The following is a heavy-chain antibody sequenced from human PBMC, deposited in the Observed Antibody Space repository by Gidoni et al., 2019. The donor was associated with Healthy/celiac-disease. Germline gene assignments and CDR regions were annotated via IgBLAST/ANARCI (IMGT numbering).Heavy chain of an antibody. CDR3: ARDPAMIVVPYYFDY. CDR2: IYYSGST. D-gene: IGHD3-22*01. Sequence: QLQLQESGPGLVKPSATLSLTCTVSGGSISSSSYYWGWIRQPPGKGLEWIGSIYYSGSTYYNPSLKSRVTISVDTSKNQFSLKLSSVTAADTAVYYCARDPAMIVVPYYFDYWGQGTLVTVSS. J-gene: IGHJ4*02. V-gene: IGHV4-39*07. CDR1: GGSISSSSYY.